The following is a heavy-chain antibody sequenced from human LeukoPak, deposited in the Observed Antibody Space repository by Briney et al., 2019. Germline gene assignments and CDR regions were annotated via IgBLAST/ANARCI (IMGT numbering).Heavy chain of an antibody. D-gene: IGHD3-22*01. CDR3: ASLTTADAFDI. CDR2: IYDSGST. J-gene: IGHJ3*02. Sequence: PSETLSLTCTVSGGSISSYYWSWIRQPPGKGLEWIGYIYDSGSTNYNPSLKSRVTISVDTSKNQFSLKPSSVTAADTAVFYCASLTTADAFDIWGQGTMVTVSS. CDR1: GGSISSYY. V-gene: IGHV4-59*01.